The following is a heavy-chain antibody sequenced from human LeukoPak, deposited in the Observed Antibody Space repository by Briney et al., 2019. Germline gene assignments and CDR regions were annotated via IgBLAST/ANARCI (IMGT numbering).Heavy chain of an antibody. CDR2: ITIDGGGT. J-gene: IGHJ4*02. V-gene: IGHV3-64*03. CDR3: LRTFGYCSSTTCYVFDY. Sequence: GGSLRLSCSASGFTFSYYAMHWVRQAPGRGLEYVSGITIDGGGTYYADSVKGGFTISRDNSKNTLYLQMSRLTTEDTAVYSCLRTFGYCSSTTCYVFDYWGQGTLVTVSS. CDR1: GFTFSYYA. D-gene: IGHD2-2*01.